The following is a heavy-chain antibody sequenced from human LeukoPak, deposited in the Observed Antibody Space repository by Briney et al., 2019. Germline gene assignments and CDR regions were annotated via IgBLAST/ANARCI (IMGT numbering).Heavy chain of an antibody. CDR3: AREINRYSSSYYYYYYMDV. CDR2: IYYSGST. Sequence: PSETLSLTCTVSGGSISSSSYYWGWIRQPPGKGLEWIGSIYYSGSTYYNPSLKSRVTISVDASKNQFSLKLSSVTAADTAVYYCAREINRYSSSYYYYYYMDVWGKGTTVTVSS. D-gene: IGHD6-6*01. V-gene: IGHV4-39*07. J-gene: IGHJ6*03. CDR1: GGSISSSSYY.